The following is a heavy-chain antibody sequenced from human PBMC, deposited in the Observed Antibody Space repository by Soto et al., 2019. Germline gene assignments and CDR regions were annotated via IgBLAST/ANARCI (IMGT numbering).Heavy chain of an antibody. Sequence: SETLSLTCTVSNGSISSAIYYWGWIRQPPGKGLEWIGSIYHSGSTYYNPSLQGRVTISVDTSKNQFSLKLSSVTAADTAVYYCARSYHIAVAGTNWFDPWGQGTLVTVSS. D-gene: IGHD6-19*01. CDR3: ARSYHIAVAGTNWFDP. V-gene: IGHV4-39*01. CDR1: NGSISSAIYY. CDR2: IYHSGST. J-gene: IGHJ5*02.